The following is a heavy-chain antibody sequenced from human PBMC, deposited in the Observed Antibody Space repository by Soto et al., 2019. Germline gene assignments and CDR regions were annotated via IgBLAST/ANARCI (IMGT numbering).Heavy chain of an antibody. CDR1: GFTLGSHR. V-gene: IGHV3-74*01. J-gene: IGHJ5*02. Sequence: DVQLVESGGGLVQPGGSLRVSCAASGFTLGSHRIHWVRQAPGKGLEWVSRIDTDGGGTSYADSVKGRFTISTDNGKNTVYLQMNGLRGEDTAVYYGATVFDLWGQGTLVTVSA. CDR2: IDTDGGGT. CDR3: ATVFDL.